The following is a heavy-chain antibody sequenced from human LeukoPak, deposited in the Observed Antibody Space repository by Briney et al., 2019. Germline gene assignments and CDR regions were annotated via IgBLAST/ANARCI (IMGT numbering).Heavy chain of an antibody. J-gene: IGHJ5*02. Sequence: SETLSLTCTVSGGSISSSSYYWGWIRQPPGTGLEWIGSIYYSGSTYYNPSLKSRVTISVDTSKNQFSLKLSSVTAADTAVYYCARDQSTPRLRGKNSWSAWGQGTLVTVSS. D-gene: IGHD4-23*01. CDR1: GGSISSSSYY. V-gene: IGHV4-39*07. CDR2: IYYSGST. CDR3: ARDQSTPRLRGKNSWSA.